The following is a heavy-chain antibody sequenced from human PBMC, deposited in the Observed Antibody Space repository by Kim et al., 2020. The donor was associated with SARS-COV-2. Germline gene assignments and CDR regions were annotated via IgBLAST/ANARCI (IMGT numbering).Heavy chain of an antibody. Sequence: GSLRLSCSASGFTFSDYYMSWIRQAPGKGLEWVSYISSSSSYTNYADSVKGRFTISRDNAKNSLYLQMNSLRAEDTAVYYCARVGYDYVWGSYRDYYYYYGMDVWGQGTTVTVSS. V-gene: IGHV3-11*05. CDR3: ARVGYDYVWGSYRDYYYYYGMDV. D-gene: IGHD3-16*02. J-gene: IGHJ6*02. CDR1: GFTFSDYY. CDR2: ISSSSSYT.